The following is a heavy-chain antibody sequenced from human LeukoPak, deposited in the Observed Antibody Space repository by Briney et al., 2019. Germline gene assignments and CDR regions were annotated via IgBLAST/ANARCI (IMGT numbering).Heavy chain of an antibody. V-gene: IGHV3-21*01. Sequence: GGSLRLSCAASGFTFSSYSMNWVRQAPGKGLEWVSSISSSSSYIYYADSVKGRFTISRDNAKNSLYLQMNSLRAEDTAVYYCARVNTVAGRPHYFDYWGQGTLVTVSS. CDR1: GFTFSSYS. J-gene: IGHJ4*02. CDR3: ARVNTVAGRPHYFDY. CDR2: ISSSSSYI. D-gene: IGHD6-19*01.